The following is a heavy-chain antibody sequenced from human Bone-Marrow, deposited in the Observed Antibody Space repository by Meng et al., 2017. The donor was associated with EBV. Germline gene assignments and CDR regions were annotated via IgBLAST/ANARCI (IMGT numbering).Heavy chain of an antibody. CDR2: IYYSGST. Sequence: HLKECGPGLLKPAETLALTRTVSGGSISSSSYYWGWIRQPPGKGLEWIGSIYYSGSTYYNPSLKSRVTISVDTSKNQFSLKLSSVTAADTAVYYCARAEGIVGATHYLDYWGQGTLVTGSS. CDR3: ARAEGIVGATHYLDY. V-gene: IGHV4-39*07. CDR1: GGSISSSSYY. D-gene: IGHD1-26*01. J-gene: IGHJ4*02.